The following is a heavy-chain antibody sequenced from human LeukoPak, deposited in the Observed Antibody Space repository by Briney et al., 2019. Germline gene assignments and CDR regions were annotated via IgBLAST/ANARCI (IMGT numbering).Heavy chain of an antibody. V-gene: IGHV4-4*02. J-gene: IGHJ5*02. CDR3: ARDGAYYYDSSGYRGFDP. CDR1: GGSISSSNW. CDR2: IYHSGST. Sequence: SETLSLTCAVSGGSISSSNWWSWVRQPPGKGLEWIGEIYHSGSTNYNPSLRSRVTMSVDTSKNQLSLQLSSMTTADTAVYYCARDGAYYYDSSGYRGFDPWGQGTLVTVSS. D-gene: IGHD3-22*01.